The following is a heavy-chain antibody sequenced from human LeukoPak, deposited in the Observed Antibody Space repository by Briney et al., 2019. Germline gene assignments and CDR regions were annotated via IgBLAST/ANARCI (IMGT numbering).Heavy chain of an antibody. Sequence: GGSLRLSCAASGFTFSSYGMHWVRQAPSKGLEWVAVISYDGSNKYYADSVKGRFTISRDNSKNTLYQQMNSLRAEDTAVYYCAKGPYSSSWYLGYWGQGTLVTVSS. D-gene: IGHD6-13*01. J-gene: IGHJ4*02. CDR2: ISYDGSNK. CDR1: GFTFSSYG. V-gene: IGHV3-30*18. CDR3: AKGPYSSSWYLGY.